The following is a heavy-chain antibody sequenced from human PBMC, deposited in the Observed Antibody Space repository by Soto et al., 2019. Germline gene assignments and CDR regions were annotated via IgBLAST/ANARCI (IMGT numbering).Heavy chain of an antibody. D-gene: IGHD6-19*01. J-gene: IGHJ4*02. Sequence: ASVKVSCKVSGYTLTDLSMHWVRQAPGKGLEWMGGFDPEDGETIYAQKFQGRVTMTEDTSTDTAHMELSSLRSEDTAVYYCATDKYSSGWYTYWGQGTLVTVSS. CDR3: ATDKYSSGWYTY. V-gene: IGHV1-24*01. CDR1: GYTLTDLS. CDR2: FDPEDGET.